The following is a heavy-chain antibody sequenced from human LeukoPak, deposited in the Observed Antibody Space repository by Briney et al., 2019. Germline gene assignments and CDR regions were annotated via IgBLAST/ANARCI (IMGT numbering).Heavy chain of an antibody. Sequence: GRSLRLSCAASALTFDDYAIHWVRQAPGKGLVGVSGTSWNSGGIGYADSVKGRFTISRDNAKNSLYLQMNSLRAEDMALYYCAKSMGYSYGHDAFDIWGQGTMVTVSS. D-gene: IGHD5-18*01. CDR2: TSWNSGGI. CDR1: ALTFDDYA. CDR3: AKSMGYSYGHDAFDI. J-gene: IGHJ3*02. V-gene: IGHV3-9*03.